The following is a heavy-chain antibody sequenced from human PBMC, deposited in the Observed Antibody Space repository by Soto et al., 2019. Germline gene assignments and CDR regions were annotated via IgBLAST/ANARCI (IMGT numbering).Heavy chain of an antibody. V-gene: IGHV4-31*03. J-gene: IGHJ5*02. Sequence: SETLSLTCTVSGGSISSVGYYWSWIRQHPGKGLEWIGYIYYSGSTYYNPSLKSRVTISVDTSKNQFSLKLSSVTAADTAVYYCARVRSNNGSGSPRKINWFDPWGQGTLVTVSS. CDR1: GGSISSVGYY. CDR2: IYYSGST. D-gene: IGHD3-10*01. CDR3: ARVRSNNGSGSPRKINWFDP.